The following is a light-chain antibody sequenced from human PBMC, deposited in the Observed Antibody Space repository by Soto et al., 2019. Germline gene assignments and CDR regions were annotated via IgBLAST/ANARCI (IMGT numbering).Light chain of an antibody. V-gene: IGLV2-14*01. CDR3: VSSTTTGTHV. Sequence: QSALTQPASLSGSPGQSITISCTGTSSDIGAYDYVSWFQQHPGKAPKLMISEVNNRPSGVSNRFSGSKSGNTAYLTISGLQAEDEPDYFCVSSTTTGTHVFGTGTKVTAL. CDR1: SSDIGAYDY. J-gene: IGLJ1*01. CDR2: EVN.